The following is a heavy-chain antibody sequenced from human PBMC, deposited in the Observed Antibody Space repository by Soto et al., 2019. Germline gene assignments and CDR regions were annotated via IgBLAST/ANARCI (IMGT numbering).Heavy chain of an antibody. CDR3: ARGYYYGSGRPTPGGMDV. CDR1: GYTFTNYD. D-gene: IGHD3-10*01. J-gene: IGHJ6*02. CDR2: ISTYTGNT. V-gene: IGHV1-18*01. Sequence: QVHLVHSGAEVKKPGASVKVSCKASGYTFTNYDINWVRQAPGQGLEWMGWISTYTGNTNYAQKLQGTVTMTTDTSTSTADMELRRLRSDDTAVYYCARGYYYGSGRPTPGGMDVWGQGTTVTVSS.